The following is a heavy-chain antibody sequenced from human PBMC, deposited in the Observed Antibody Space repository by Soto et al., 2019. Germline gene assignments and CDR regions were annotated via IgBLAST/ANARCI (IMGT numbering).Heavy chain of an antibody. CDR2: ISAYNGNT. V-gene: IGHV1-18*01. D-gene: IGHD3-10*01. Sequence: ASVKVSCKASGYTFTSYGISWVRQAPGQGLEWMGWISAYNGNTNYAQKLQGRVTMTTDTSTSTAYMELRSLRSDDTAVYYCAMGRITMVRGVQDAFDIWGQGTMVTVSS. CDR1: GYTFTSYG. CDR3: AMGRITMVRGVQDAFDI. J-gene: IGHJ3*02.